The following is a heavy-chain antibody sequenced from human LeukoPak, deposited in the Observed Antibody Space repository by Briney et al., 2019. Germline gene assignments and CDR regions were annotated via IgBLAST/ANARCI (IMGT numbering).Heavy chain of an antibody. D-gene: IGHD3-9*01. J-gene: IGHJ6*03. V-gene: IGHV4-39*01. CDR3: ARQRADYFYYYVDV. CDR2: IYYSETT. Sequence: SETLSLTCTVSGGSIGTTNYYWGWLRQPPGKGLEWIGSIYYSETTYDNPSLESRVTISIETSKNQFSLKLSSVTAADTAVYYCARQRADYFYYYVDVWGKGTTLTVS. CDR1: GGSIGTTNYY.